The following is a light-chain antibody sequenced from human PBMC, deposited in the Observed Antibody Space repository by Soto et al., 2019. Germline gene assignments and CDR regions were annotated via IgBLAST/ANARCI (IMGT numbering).Light chain of an antibody. J-gene: IGLJ1*01. CDR3: EAWDDSLSGSYV. CDR2: RTN. CDR1: SPNNGSNY. Sequence: QSVLTQPPSASGTPGQRVTISCSRSSPNNGSNYVYRYQQLQAKATKPLTYRTNPRTSRVPDRFSASKSGKPASLAITALRSADAAAYYCEAWDDSLSGSYVFGTGTKVTV. V-gene: IGLV1-47*01.